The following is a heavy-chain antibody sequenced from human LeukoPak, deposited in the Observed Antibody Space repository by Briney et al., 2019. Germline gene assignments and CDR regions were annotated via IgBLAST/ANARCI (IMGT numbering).Heavy chain of an antibody. V-gene: IGHV1-69*04. Sequence: GASVKVSCKASGGTFSSYAISWVRQAPGQGLEWMGRIIPILGIANYAQKFQGRVTITADKSTSTAYMELSSLRSEDTAVYYCAMGYYYDSSGYDYWGQGTLVTVSS. CDR1: GGTFSSYA. J-gene: IGHJ4*02. CDR3: AMGYYYDSSGYDY. CDR2: IIPILGIA. D-gene: IGHD3-22*01.